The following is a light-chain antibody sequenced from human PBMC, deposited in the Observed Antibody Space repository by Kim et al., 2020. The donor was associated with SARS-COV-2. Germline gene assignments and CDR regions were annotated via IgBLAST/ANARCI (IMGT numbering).Light chain of an antibody. V-gene: IGKV3-15*01. CDR3: QQYNKWPPYT. Sequence: EIVMTQSPATLSVSPGEGVTLSCRASQSVRNNLAWYQQKPGQAPRLLIYDASARATGIPARFSGSGSGTEFTLTITSLQSEDFALYYCQQYNKWPPYTFGQGTKLEI. CDR1: QSVRNN. CDR2: DAS. J-gene: IGKJ2*01.